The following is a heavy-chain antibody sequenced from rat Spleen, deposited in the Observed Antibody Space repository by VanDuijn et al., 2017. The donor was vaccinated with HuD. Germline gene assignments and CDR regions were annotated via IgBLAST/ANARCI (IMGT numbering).Heavy chain of an antibody. Sequence: EVQLVESGGDLVQPGRSLKLSCAASGFTFNSYWMTWIRQAPGRGLEWVASITHTGGSTYYPDSVKGRFTVSRDNAKNTLYLQMNSLRSEDTATYYCTRNWDYWGQGVMVTVSS. V-gene: IGHV5-31*01. CDR3: TRNWDY. CDR1: GFTFNSYW. CDR2: ITHTGGST. J-gene: IGHJ2*01. D-gene: IGHD3-6*01.